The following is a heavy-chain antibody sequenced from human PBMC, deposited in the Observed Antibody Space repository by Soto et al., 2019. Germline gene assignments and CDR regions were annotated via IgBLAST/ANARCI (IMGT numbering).Heavy chain of an antibody. Sequence: SETLSLTCTVSDGSVSSGNYYWSWVRQPPGKGLEWIGYMYYTGSTNYNPSLKSRVTIAIDTSTNQFSLKLSSVTAADTAVYYCASEDYYYARDVGGQGTTVTVSS. J-gene: IGHJ6*02. CDR1: DGSVSSGNYY. CDR2: MYYTGST. CDR3: ASEDYYYARDV. V-gene: IGHV4-61*01.